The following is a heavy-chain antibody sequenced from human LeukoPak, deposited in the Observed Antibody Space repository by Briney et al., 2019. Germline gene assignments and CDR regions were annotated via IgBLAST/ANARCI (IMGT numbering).Heavy chain of an antibody. CDR2: MNPNSGNT. CDR3: ARSGLRYFDWPNWFDP. J-gene: IGHJ5*02. V-gene: IGHV1-8*01. D-gene: IGHD3-9*01. Sequence: ASVKVSCKASGYTFTSYDINWVRQATGQGLEWMGWMNPNSGNTGYAQKFQGRVTMTRDTSISTAYVELSRLRSDDTAVYYCARSGLRYFDWPNWFDPWGQGTLVTVSS. CDR1: GYTFTSYD.